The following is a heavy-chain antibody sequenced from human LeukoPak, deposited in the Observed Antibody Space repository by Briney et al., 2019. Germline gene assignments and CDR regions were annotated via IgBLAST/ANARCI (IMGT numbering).Heavy chain of an antibody. D-gene: IGHD6-13*01. Sequence: SETLSLTCTVSGGSTINYFRSWIRQPAGKGLEWIGRVHTSGSTNYNPSLKSRVTMSVDTSKNQFSLKLSSVTAADTAVYYCARDVYSSSSWLDPWGQGTLVTVSS. J-gene: IGHJ5*02. CDR3: ARDVYSSSSWLDP. V-gene: IGHV4-4*07. CDR2: VHTSGST. CDR1: GGSTINYF.